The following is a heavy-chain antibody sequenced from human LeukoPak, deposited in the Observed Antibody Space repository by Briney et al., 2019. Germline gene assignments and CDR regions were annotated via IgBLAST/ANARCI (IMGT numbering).Heavy chain of an antibody. V-gene: IGHV4-59*08. CDR2: IYYSGST. J-gene: IGHJ3*02. D-gene: IGHD1-1*01. CDR1: GGSISSYY. Sequence: SETLSLTCTVSGGSISSYYWSWIRQPPGKGLEWIGYIYYSGSTNYNPSLKSRVTISVDTSKNQFSLKLSSVTAADTAVYYCARVPPRNAFDIWGQGTMVTVSS. CDR3: ARVPPRNAFDI.